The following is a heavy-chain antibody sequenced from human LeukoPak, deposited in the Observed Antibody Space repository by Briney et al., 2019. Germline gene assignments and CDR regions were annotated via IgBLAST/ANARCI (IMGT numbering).Heavy chain of an antibody. V-gene: IGHV3-7*01. CDR1: GFTFSSYW. Sequence: TGGSLRLSCAASGFTFSSYWMSWVRQAPGKGLEWVANIKKDGSEKKYVDSVKGRFTISRDNGKNSLYLQMNSLRAEDTAVYYCARDRLHYGEYEKTFDYWGQGTLVTVSS. CDR2: IKKDGSEK. D-gene: IGHD4-17*01. CDR3: ARDRLHYGEYEKTFDY. J-gene: IGHJ4*02.